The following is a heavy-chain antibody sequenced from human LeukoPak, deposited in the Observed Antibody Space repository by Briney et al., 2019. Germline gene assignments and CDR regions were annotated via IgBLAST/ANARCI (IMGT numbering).Heavy chain of an antibody. CDR2: ISGSGGRT. Sequence: GGSPRLSCAASGFTFIGYGMSWVRQAPGKGLEWVSSISGSGGRTSYADSVQGRFTISRDNSKNTLYLELNSLRAEDAAVYFCALAVIGSGWTLDYWGQGTLVTVS. CDR3: ALAVIGSGWTLDY. D-gene: IGHD6-19*01. V-gene: IGHV3-23*01. CDR1: GFTFIGYG. J-gene: IGHJ4*02.